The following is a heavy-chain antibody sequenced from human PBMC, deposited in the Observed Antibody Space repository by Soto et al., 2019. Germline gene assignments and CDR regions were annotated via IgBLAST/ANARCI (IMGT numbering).Heavy chain of an antibody. V-gene: IGHV3-33*03. Sequence: PGGSLRLSCAASGFTFGDHAMHWVRQAPGKGLEWVSLIWYDGSQKHYAYSVKGRFTISRDDPKRTVYLQMDSLRVEDTAVYHCAKYTDYGSGTYSGAFDLWGQGTMVTVSS. CDR3: AKYTDYGSGTYSGAFDL. CDR2: IWYDGSQK. D-gene: IGHD3-10*01. CDR1: GFTFGDHA. J-gene: IGHJ3*01.